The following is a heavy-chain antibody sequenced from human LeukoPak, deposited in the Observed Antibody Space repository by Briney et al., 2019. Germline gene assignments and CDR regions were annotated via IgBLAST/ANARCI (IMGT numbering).Heavy chain of an antibody. D-gene: IGHD2-2*01. CDR2: IFYSGST. V-gene: IGHV4-39*07. CDR3: ASSNEVPAANQWFDP. CDR1: GGSISTSSYY. Sequence: PSETLSLTCTVSGGSISTSSYYWGWVRQPPGKGLEWIGNIFYSGSTYYSPSLKSRVTISLDTSRNQFSLKLNSVTAADTAVYYCASSNEVPAANQWFDPWGQGTLVTVSS. J-gene: IGHJ5*02.